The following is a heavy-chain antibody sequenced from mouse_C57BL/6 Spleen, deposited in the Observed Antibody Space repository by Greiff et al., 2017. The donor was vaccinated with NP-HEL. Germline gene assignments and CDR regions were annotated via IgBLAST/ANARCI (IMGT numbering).Heavy chain of an antibody. V-gene: IGHV1-19*01. J-gene: IGHJ2*01. CDR3: AREANYGGY. CDR2: INPYNGGT. Sequence: EVQLQQSGPVLVKPGASVKMSCKSSGYTFTDYYMNWVKQSHGKSLEWIGVINPYNGGTSYNQKFKGKATLTVDKSSSTAYMELNSLTSEDSAVYYCAREANYGGYWGQGTTLTVSS. D-gene: IGHD1-1*01. CDR1: GYTFTDYY.